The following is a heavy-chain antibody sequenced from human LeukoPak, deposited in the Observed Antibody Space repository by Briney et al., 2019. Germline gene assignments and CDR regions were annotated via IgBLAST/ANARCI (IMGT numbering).Heavy chain of an antibody. J-gene: IGHJ5*02. D-gene: IGHD3-10*01. CDR3: ARGVYYYGSGSFNWFDP. V-gene: IGHV4-59*01. CDR1: GGSISSYY. Sequence: SETLSLTCTVSGGSISSYYWSWIRQPPGKGLEWIGYIYYSGSTNYNPSLKSRVTISVDTLKNQFSLKLSSVTAADTAVYYCARGVYYYGSGSFNWFDPWGQGTLVTVSS. CDR2: IYYSGST.